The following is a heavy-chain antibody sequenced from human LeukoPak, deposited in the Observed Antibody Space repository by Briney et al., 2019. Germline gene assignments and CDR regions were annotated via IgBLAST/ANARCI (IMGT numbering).Heavy chain of an antibody. CDR2: ISYSGST. D-gene: IGHD2-15*01. V-gene: IGHV4-59*12. CDR1: GGSISSYY. Sequence: SETLSLTCTVSGGSISSYYWSWLRQPPGKGLEWIGYISYSGSTNYNPSLKSRVTISVDTSKNQFSLKLSSVTAADTAVYYCARTYCSGGSCYPYYFDYWGQGTLVTVSS. J-gene: IGHJ4*02. CDR3: ARTYCSGGSCYPYYFDY.